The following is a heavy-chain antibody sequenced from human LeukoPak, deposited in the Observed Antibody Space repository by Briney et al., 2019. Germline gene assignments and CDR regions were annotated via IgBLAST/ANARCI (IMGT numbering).Heavy chain of an antibody. CDR3: ARVRPPGSLFDY. Sequence: GGSLRLSCAASGFTFSDYYMSWIRQAPGKGLEWVSYISSSGSTIYYADSVKGRFTISRDNAKNSLYLQMNSPRAEDTAVYYCARVRPPGSLFDYWGQGTLVTVSS. J-gene: IGHJ4*02. CDR2: ISSSGSTI. V-gene: IGHV3-11*01. CDR1: GFTFSDYY.